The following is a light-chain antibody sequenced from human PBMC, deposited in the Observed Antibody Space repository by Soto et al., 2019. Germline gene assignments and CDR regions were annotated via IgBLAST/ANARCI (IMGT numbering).Light chain of an antibody. CDR2: YVD. CDR1: SRDVGAYDY. Sequence: QSVLTQPASVSGSPGQSITISCTGTSRDVGAYDYVSWYLQYPDKAPQLLIYYVDHRPSGVSGRFSGSKSGNTASLTIYGLQAEDEGDYYCCSYADGSIYFFGNATKVTVL. J-gene: IGLJ1*01. CDR3: CSYADGSIYF. V-gene: IGLV2-14*03.